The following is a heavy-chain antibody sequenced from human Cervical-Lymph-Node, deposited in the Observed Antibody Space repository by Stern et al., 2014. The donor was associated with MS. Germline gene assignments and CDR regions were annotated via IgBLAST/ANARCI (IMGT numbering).Heavy chain of an antibody. D-gene: IGHD3-3*01. CDR1: GYTFTSYY. Sequence: VQLVESGAEVKKPGASVKVSCKASGYTFTSYYMHWVRQAPGQGLELMGLINHSGGSTSYAQKFQGRVTMTRDTSTSTVYMELSSLRSEDTAVYYCAREPITMFGVVNSPYGMDVWGQGTTVTVSS. CDR2: INHSGGST. J-gene: IGHJ6*02. CDR3: AREPITMFGVVNSPYGMDV. V-gene: IGHV1-46*01.